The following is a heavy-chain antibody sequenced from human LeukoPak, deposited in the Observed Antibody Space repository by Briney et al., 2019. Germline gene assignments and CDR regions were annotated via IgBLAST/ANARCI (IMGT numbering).Heavy chain of an antibody. Sequence: GGSLRLSCAASGFTFSSYAMSWVRQAPGKGLEWVSGISPTGATYADSVKGRFTISRDNSKNTLYLQMNSLRAEDTAVYYCARGGYCSSTSCYTSYRRMDVWGQGTTVTVSS. J-gene: IGHJ6*02. CDR3: ARGGYCSSTSCYTSYRRMDV. CDR1: GFTFSSYA. D-gene: IGHD2-2*02. V-gene: IGHV3-23*01. CDR2: ISPTGA.